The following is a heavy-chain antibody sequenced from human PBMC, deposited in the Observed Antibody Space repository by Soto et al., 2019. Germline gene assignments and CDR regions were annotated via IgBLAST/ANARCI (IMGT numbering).Heavy chain of an antibody. J-gene: IGHJ3*02. CDR2: INHSGST. CDR3: ARGRGSSGYDLVYAFDI. D-gene: IGHD5-12*01. Sequence: QVQLQQWGAGLLKPSETLSLTCAVYGGSFSGYYWSWIRQPPGKGLEWIGEINHSGSTNYNPSLKSRVTISVDTSKNQFSLKLSSVTAADTAVYYCARGRGSSGYDLVYAFDIWGQGTMVTVSS. V-gene: IGHV4-34*01. CDR1: GGSFSGYY.